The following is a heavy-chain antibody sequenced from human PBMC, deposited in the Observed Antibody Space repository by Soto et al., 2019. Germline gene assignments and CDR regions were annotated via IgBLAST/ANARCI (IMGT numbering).Heavy chain of an antibody. Sequence: PSETLSLTCAVYGGSFSGYYWSWIRQPPGKGLEWIGEINHSGSTNYNPSLKSRVTISVDTSKNQFSLKLSSVTAADTAVYYCAREHSIAARLPIDYWGQGTLVTVSS. CDR2: INHSGST. J-gene: IGHJ4*02. D-gene: IGHD6-6*01. CDR3: AREHSIAARLPIDY. V-gene: IGHV4-34*01. CDR1: GGSFSGYY.